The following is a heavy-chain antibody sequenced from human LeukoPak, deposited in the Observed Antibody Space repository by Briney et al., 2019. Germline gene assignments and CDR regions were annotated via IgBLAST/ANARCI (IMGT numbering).Heavy chain of an antibody. CDR2: IGGSGTPT. Sequence: PGGSLRLSCVVSGSTSSSYAMSWVRQAPGKGLEWVSAIGGSGTPTYYADSVKGRFTISRDNSKNTLYLRMSSLGAEDTAIYYCGTDAYGDSYDYWGQGTLVTVSS. V-gene: IGHV3-23*01. CDR3: GTDAYGDSYDY. D-gene: IGHD4-17*01. CDR1: GSTSSSYA. J-gene: IGHJ4*02.